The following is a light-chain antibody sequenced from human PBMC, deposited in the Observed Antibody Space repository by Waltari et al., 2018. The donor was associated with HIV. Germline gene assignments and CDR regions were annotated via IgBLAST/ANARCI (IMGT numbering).Light chain of an antibody. CDR3: GTWDSSLSADVV. Sequence: QSVLTQPPSVSAAPGQKVTIPCSGSSANIGNNYVSWYQQPPGTAPKLLIYDNNKRPSGIPDRFSGSKSGTSATLGITGLQTGDEADYYCGTWDSSLSADVVFGGGTKLTVL. J-gene: IGLJ2*01. CDR2: DNN. V-gene: IGLV1-51*01. CDR1: SANIGNNY.